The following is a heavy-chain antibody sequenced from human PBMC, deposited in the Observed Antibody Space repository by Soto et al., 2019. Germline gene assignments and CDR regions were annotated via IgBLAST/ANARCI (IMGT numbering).Heavy chain of an antibody. D-gene: IGHD2-2*01. CDR2: IYYSGST. CDR3: ASRYCSSTSCLHFDY. Sequence: PSETLSLTCTVSGGSISSGDYYWSWIRQPQGKGLEWIGYIYYSGSTYYNRSLKSRVTISVDTSKNQFSLKLSSVTAADTAVYYCASRYCSSTSCLHFDYWGQGTLVTVSS. CDR1: GGSISSGDYY. V-gene: IGHV4-30-4*01. J-gene: IGHJ4*02.